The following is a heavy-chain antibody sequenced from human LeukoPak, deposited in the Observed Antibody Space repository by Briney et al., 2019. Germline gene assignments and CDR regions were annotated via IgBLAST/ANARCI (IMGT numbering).Heavy chain of an antibody. CDR3: ARGRRPYYFDY. J-gene: IGHJ4*03. V-gene: IGHV4-59*01. CDR2: IYNSWIT. CDR1: GGSISSYY. Sequence: SETLSLTCTVSGGSISSYYWSWIRQPPGKGLEWIGYIYNSWITNYKPSLESRVTISVDTSKNQFSLKLSSVTAADTAVYYCARGRRPYYFDYWGQGTMVTVSS.